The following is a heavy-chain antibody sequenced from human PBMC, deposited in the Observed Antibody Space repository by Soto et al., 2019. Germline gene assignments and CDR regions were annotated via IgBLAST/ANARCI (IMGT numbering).Heavy chain of an antibody. D-gene: IGHD2-21*02. CDR3: AKPMGYCGGDCPYGMDV. V-gene: IGHV1-18*01. CDR1: GYTFTSYG. CDR2: ISAYNGNT. Sequence: QVQLVQSGAEVKKPGASVKVSCKASGYTFTSYGISWVRQAPGQGLEWMGWISAYNGNTNYAQKLQGRVTMTTDTSTSKAYMELRSLRSDDTAVYYCAKPMGYCGGDCPYGMDVWGQGTTVTVSS. J-gene: IGHJ6*02.